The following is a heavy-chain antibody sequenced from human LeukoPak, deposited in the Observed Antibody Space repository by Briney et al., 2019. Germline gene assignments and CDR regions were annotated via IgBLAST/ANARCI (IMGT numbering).Heavy chain of an antibody. CDR3: AKVMGRVSSSWFDAFDI. CDR2: ISGSGGST. D-gene: IGHD6-13*01. CDR1: GFTFNSYG. V-gene: IGHV3-23*01. Sequence: GGSLRLSCAASGFTFNSYGMTWVRQAPGKGLEWVSAISGSGGSTYYADSVKGRFTISRDNSKNTLYLQMNSLRAEDTAVYYCAKVMGRVSSSWFDAFDIWGQGTMVTVSS. J-gene: IGHJ3*02.